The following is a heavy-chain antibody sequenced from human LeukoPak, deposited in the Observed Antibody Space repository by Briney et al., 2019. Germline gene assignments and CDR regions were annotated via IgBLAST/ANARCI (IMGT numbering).Heavy chain of an antibody. D-gene: IGHD3-3*01. CDR1: GGSFSGYY. CDR2: INHSGST. V-gene: IGHV4-34*01. Sequence: SETLSLTCAVYGGSFSGYYWSWIRQPPGKGLEWIGEINHSGSTNYNPSLKSRVTISVDTSKNQFSLKLSSVTAADTAVYYCARAPGYYDFWRHNRSFDYWGQGTLVTVSS. J-gene: IGHJ4*02. CDR3: ARAPGYYDFWRHNRSFDY.